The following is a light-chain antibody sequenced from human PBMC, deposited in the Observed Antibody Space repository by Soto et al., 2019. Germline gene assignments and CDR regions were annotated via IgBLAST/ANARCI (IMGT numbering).Light chain of an antibody. CDR1: SSDVGGYNY. J-gene: IGLJ2*01. V-gene: IGLV2-11*01. Sequence: QSALTQPRSVSGSPGQSVTISCTGTSSDVGGYNYVSWYQQHPGKVPKLMIFDVSKRPSGVPDRFSGSNSGNTASLTISGLQAEDEANYYCCSYAGSSTFVFGGGTKLTVL. CDR2: DVS. CDR3: CSYAGSSTFV.